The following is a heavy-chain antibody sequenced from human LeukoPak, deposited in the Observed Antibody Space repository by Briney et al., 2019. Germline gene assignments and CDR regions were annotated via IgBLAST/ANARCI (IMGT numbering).Heavy chain of an antibody. J-gene: IGHJ4*02. CDR1: GFTFSGYW. CDR3: ASRHFDY. V-gene: IGHV3-7*05. Sequence: GGSLRLSCAASGFTFSGYWVTWVREAPGKGLGWVANIKPDGSEKYYVDSVKGRFTNSRDNAKDPLDLQMNSLRAEDTAVYYCASRHFDYWGQGTLVTVSS. CDR2: IKPDGSEK.